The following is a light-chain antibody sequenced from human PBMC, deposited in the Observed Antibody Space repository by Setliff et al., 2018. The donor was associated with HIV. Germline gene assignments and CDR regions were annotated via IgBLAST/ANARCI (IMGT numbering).Light chain of an antibody. Sequence: EILMTQSPATLSVSPGERATFSCRASQSVSSNLAWYQQKPGQAPRLLIHGASTRATGIPARFSGSGSGTEFTLTISSLQPEDFAVYYCQQYNNWPPWTFGQGTRWIS. CDR2: GAS. J-gene: IGKJ1*01. CDR1: QSVSSN. V-gene: IGKV3-15*01. CDR3: QQYNNWPPWT.